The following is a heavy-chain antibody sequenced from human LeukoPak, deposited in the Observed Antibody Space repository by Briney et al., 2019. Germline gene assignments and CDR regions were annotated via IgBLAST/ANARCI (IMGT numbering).Heavy chain of an antibody. V-gene: IGHV1-69*13. D-gene: IGHD6-19*01. J-gene: IGHJ4*02. Sequence: GASVKVSCKASGGTFSSYAISWVRQAPGQGLEWMGGIIPIFGTANYAQKFQGRVTITADESTSTAYMELSSLRSEDTAVYYCARGVRSSGWPPFDYWGQGTLVTVSS. CDR2: IIPIFGTA. CDR3: ARGVRSSGWPPFDY. CDR1: GGTFSSYA.